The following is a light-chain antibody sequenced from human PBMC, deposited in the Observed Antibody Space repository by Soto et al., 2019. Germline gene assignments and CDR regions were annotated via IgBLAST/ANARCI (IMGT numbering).Light chain of an antibody. V-gene: IGKV1D-12*01. CDR3: QQAYSFQIP. Sequence: DIPVTQSPSSVSASGGDRVTIMCQASQDIAGYLAWYQPKPGRTPELLIHGASRLQSGVPARLRGNEYGNDFTLSINSLQREELATDYGQQAYSFQIPFSQGTRLEIK. J-gene: IGKJ5*01. CDR2: GAS. CDR1: QDIAGY.